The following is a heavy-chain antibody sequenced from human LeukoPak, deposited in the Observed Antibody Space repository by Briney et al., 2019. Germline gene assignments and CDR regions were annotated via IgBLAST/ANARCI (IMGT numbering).Heavy chain of an antibody. CDR3: ARDNGF. CDR1: GFTFTSYW. Sequence: PGGSLRLSCAASGFTFTSYWMNWVRQAPGKGLEWVANIKEDGSEKNYVESVKGRFTISRDNAKNSVYLQMNSLRAEDTAVYYCARDNGFWGQGTLVTVSS. J-gene: IGHJ4*02. V-gene: IGHV3-7*03. CDR2: IKEDGSEK. D-gene: IGHD2-8*01.